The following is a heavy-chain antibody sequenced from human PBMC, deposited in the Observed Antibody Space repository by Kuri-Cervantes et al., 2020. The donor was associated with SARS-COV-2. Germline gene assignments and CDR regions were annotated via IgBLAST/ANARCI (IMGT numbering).Heavy chain of an antibody. Sequence: GESLKISCAASGFTFSNYAMSWVHQAPGKGLEWVSTISASGGTTYYADSVKGRFTISRDNSKNALYLQMNSLRAEDTAVYYCAKPPYSGKYYYYGMDVWGQGTTVTVSS. CDR3: AKPPYSGKYYYYGMDV. CDR2: ISASGGTT. CDR1: GFTFSNYA. J-gene: IGHJ6*02. D-gene: IGHD4-23*01. V-gene: IGHV3-23*01.